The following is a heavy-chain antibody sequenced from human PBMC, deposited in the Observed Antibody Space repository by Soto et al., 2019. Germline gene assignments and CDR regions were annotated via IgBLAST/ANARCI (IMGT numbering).Heavy chain of an antibody. CDR1: GYTFTSYG. J-gene: IGHJ4*02. V-gene: IGHV1-18*04. CDR2: ISAYNGNT. CDR3: ARSIVVVPAAIPPGGGSAYYFDY. Sequence: WASVKVSCKASGYTFTSYGISWVRQAPGQGLEWMGWISAYNGNTNYAQKLQGRVTMTTDTSTSTAYMELRSLRSDDTAVYYCARSIVVVPAAIPPGGGSAYYFDYWGQGTLVTVSS. D-gene: IGHD2-2*02.